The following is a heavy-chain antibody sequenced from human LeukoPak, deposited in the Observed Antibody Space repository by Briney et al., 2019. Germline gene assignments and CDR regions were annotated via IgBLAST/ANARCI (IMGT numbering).Heavy chain of an antibody. CDR1: GGSFSDYY. CDR2: INHSATT. J-gene: IGHJ4*02. CDR3: ARTYYCGGDACYLHYFDY. V-gene: IGHV4-34*01. D-gene: IGHD2-21*01. Sequence: SETLSLTCAVYGGSFSDYYWSWIRQPPGKGLEWIGEINHSATTNYNPSLNSRVTISLDTSKSQFSLKLTSVTAADTAVYYCARTYYCGGDACYLHYFDYWGQGTLVTVSS.